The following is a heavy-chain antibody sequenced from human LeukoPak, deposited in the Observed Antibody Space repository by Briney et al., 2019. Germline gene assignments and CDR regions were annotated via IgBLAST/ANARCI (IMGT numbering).Heavy chain of an antibody. CDR1: GFTFSSYA. CDR3: AKAYSSGWYSFDY. Sequence: GGSMRLSCEASGFTFSSYAMSWVRQAPGKGLEWVSGISGSGGSTYYADSVKGRFTISRDNSKNTLYLQMNSLRADDTAVYYCAKAYSSGWYSFDYWGDGTVVTVSS. D-gene: IGHD6-19*01. V-gene: IGHV3-23*01. CDR2: ISGSGGST. J-gene: IGHJ4*01.